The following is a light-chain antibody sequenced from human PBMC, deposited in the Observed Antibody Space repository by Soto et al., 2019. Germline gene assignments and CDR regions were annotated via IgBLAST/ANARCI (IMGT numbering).Light chain of an antibody. CDR2: EFS. V-gene: IGLV2-14*03. J-gene: IGLJ1*01. CDR3: ASHTTSNTRV. Sequence: QSVLTQPASVSGSPGQSIAISCTGTSSDVGAYDYVSWYQQHPDKAPKLIIYEFSHRPAGVSNRFSASKYVNTATLTISGLQTEDEADYYCASHTTSNTRVFGTGTKVTVL. CDR1: SSDVGAYDY.